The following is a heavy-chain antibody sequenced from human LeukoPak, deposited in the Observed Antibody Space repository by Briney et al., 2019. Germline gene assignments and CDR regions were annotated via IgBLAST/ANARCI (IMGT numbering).Heavy chain of an antibody. Sequence: PSETLSLTCTVSGGSISSSGYYWGWIRQPPGKGLEWIGSIYFSGSTYYNPSLKSRLTISVDTSKNQFSLKLSSVTAADTAVYYCARGLRAARRGFDYWGQGTLVTVSS. J-gene: IGHJ4*02. CDR2: IYFSGST. CDR3: ARGLRAARRGFDY. CDR1: GGSISSSGYY. D-gene: IGHD6-6*01. V-gene: IGHV4-39*01.